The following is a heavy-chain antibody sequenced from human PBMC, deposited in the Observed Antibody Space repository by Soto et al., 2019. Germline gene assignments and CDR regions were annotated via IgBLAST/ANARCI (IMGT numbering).Heavy chain of an antibody. CDR2: IYPGDSDT. CDR1: GYSFTSYW. Sequence: GESLKISCKGSGYSFTSYWIGWVRQMPGKGLEWMGIIYPGDSDTRYSPSFQGQVTISADKSISTAYLQWSSLKASDTAMYYCARHAGLGRSSSIPLDYWGQGTLVTVSS. D-gene: IGHD6-6*01. CDR3: ARHAGLGRSSSIPLDY. J-gene: IGHJ4*02. V-gene: IGHV5-51*01.